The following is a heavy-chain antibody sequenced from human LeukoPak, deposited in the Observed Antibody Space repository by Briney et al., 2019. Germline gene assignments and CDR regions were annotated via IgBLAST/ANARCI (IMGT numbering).Heavy chain of an antibody. D-gene: IGHD3-9*01. CDR1: GYTFTGYY. CDR2: INPNNGGT. CDR3: ARDAPYYDILTGYQDYYYGMDV. J-gene: IGHJ6*02. V-gene: IGHV1-2*02. Sequence: VASVKVSCKASGYTFTGYYMHWVRQAPGQGLEWMGWINPNNGGTNYAQKFQGRVTMTRDTSISTAYMELSRLRSDDTAVYYCARDAPYYDILTGYQDYYYGMDVWGQGTTVTVSS.